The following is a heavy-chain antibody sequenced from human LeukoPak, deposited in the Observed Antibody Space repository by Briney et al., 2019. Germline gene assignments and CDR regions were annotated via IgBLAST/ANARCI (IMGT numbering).Heavy chain of an antibody. CDR3: ARVTRYPNAFDY. D-gene: IGHD1-26*01. Sequence: SETLSPTCTVSGGSISSGSYYWSWIRQPAGKGLEWIGRIYTSGSTNYNPSLKSRVTISVDTSKNQFSLKLSSVTAADTAVYYCARVTRYPNAFDYWGQGTLVTVSS. J-gene: IGHJ4*02. V-gene: IGHV4-61*02. CDR2: IYTSGST. CDR1: GGSISSGSYY.